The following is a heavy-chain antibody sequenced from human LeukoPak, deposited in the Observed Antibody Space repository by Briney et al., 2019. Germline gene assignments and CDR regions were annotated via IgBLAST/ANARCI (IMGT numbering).Heavy chain of an antibody. CDR1: GGSISSYY. CDR2: IYYSGST. V-gene: IGHV4-59*08. J-gene: IGHJ4*02. Sequence: SETLSLTCTVSGGSISSYYWSWIRQPPGKGLEGIGYIYYSGSTNYNPSLKSRVTISVDTSKNQFSLKLSSVTAADTAVYYCARHASRAAQFDYWGQGALVTVSS. D-gene: IGHD6-6*01. CDR3: ARHASRAAQFDY.